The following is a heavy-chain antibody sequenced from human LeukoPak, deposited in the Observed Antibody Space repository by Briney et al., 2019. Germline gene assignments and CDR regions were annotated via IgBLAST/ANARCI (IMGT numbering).Heavy chain of an antibody. J-gene: IGHJ4*02. CDR3: ARDRGDYDSSGYYGYFDY. CDR1: GGSISSYY. Sequence: SETLSLTCTVSGGSISSYYWNWIRQPPGKGLEWIGNIYDSGSTNYNPSLKSRVTISVDTSKNEISLKLSSVTAADTAVYYCARDRGDYDSSGYYGYFDYWGQGALVTVSS. CDR2: IYDSGST. D-gene: IGHD3-22*01. V-gene: IGHV4-59*01.